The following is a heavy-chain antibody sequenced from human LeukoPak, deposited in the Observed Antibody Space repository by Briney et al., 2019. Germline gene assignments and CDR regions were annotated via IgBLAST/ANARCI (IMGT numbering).Heavy chain of an antibody. V-gene: IGHV5-51*01. CDR2: IYPGDSDT. CDR1: GYSFTSYW. D-gene: IGHD3-22*01. J-gene: IGHJ4*02. CDR3: ARAPGGDSSGYSPQEVQYYFDY. Sequence: GESLKISCKGSGYSFTSYWIGWVRQMPGKGLEWVGIIYPGDSDTRYSPSFQGQVTISADKSISTAYLQWSSLKASDTAMYYCARAPGGDSSGYSPQEVQYYFDYWGQGTLVTVSS.